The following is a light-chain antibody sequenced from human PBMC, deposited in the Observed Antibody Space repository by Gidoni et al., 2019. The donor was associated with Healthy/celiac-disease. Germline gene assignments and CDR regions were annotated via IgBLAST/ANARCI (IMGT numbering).Light chain of an antibody. V-gene: IGKV1-39*01. CDR1: QNIISSY. J-gene: IGKJ2*04. CDR2: AAS. CDR3: QQSYSNPRS. Sequence: DIQMTQSPSSLSASVGDRVTITCRASQNIISSYLNWYQQKPGKAPKLLIYAASSLQSGVPSRCSGSGSGTDFTLTISSLQPEDFATYYCQQSYSNPRSFGQGTKLEIK.